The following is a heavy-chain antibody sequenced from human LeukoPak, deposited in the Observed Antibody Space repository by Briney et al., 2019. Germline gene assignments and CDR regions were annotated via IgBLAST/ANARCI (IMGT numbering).Heavy chain of an antibody. Sequence: PGGSLRLSCAASGFTFSSYSMNWVRQAPGKGLEWVSSISSSSSYIYYADSVKGRFTISRDNAKNSLYLQMNSLRAEDTAVYYCAMQWELEATLFDYWGQGTLVTVSS. J-gene: IGHJ4*02. D-gene: IGHD1-26*01. CDR1: GFTFSSYS. V-gene: IGHV3-21*04. CDR3: AMQWELEATLFDY. CDR2: ISSSSSYI.